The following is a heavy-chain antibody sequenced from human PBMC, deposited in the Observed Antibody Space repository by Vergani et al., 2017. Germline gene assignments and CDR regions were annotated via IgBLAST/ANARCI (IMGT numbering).Heavy chain of an antibody. CDR3: AKGIRTYYYGSGSDY. J-gene: IGHJ4*02. Sequence: VQLVESGGGVVQPGRSLRLSCAASGFTFSSYGMHWVRQAPGKGLEWVSGISWNSGSIGYADSVKGRFTISRDNAKNSLYLQMNSLRAEDTALYYCAKGIRTYYYGSGSDYWGQGTLVTVSS. V-gene: IGHV3-9*01. CDR1: GFTFSSYG. D-gene: IGHD3-10*01. CDR2: ISWNSGSI.